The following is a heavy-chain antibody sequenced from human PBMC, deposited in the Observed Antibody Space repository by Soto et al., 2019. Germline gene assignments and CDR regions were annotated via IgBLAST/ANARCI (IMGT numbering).Heavy chain of an antibody. CDR1: GDSISSGGYS. V-gene: IGHV4-30-2*01. CDR3: ARTMVRGIIPIWFDP. CDR2: IYHSGTS. J-gene: IGHJ5*02. Sequence: SETLSLTCAVSGDSISSGGYSWSWIRQPPGKGLEWIGYIYHSGTSYYNPSLKSRITMSLDRSENQFSLKLNSVTAADTAVYFCARTMVRGIIPIWFDPWGQGALVTVSS. D-gene: IGHD3-10*01.